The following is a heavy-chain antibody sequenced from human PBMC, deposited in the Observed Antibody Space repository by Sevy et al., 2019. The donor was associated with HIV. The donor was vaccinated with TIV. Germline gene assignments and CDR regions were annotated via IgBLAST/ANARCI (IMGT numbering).Heavy chain of an antibody. D-gene: IGHD2-8*02. CDR2: INPNSGGT. J-gene: IGHJ4*02. V-gene: IGHV1-2*06. Sequence: GPVKVSCKASGYTFTGYYMHWVRQAPGQGLEWMGRINPNSGGTNYAQKFQGRVTMTRDTSISTAYMELSRLRSDDTAVYYCARITGYCTGGVCPTHFDYWGQGTLVTVSS. CDR1: GYTFTGYY. CDR3: ARITGYCTGGVCPTHFDY.